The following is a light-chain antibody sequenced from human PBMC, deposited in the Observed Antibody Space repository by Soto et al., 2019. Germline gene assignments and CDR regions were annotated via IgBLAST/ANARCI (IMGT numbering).Light chain of an antibody. CDR2: SAS. CDR1: QSVLSSTHDKNF. J-gene: IGKJ1*01. CDR3: HKYYSGPWT. V-gene: IGKV4-1*01. Sequence: DIVMTQSPDSLSVSLVERATISCKSSQSVLSSTHDKNFLTWYQQKPGQPPKLLISSASTRESGVPDRFSGSGSGTDFTLIISSLKAEDVAVYYCHKYYSGPWTFGQGTKVEIK.